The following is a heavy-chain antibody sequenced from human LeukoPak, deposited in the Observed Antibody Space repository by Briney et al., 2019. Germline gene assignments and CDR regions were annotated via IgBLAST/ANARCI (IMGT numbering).Heavy chain of an antibody. D-gene: IGHD3-16*01. J-gene: IGHJ3*02. CDR1: GGSFSGYY. Sequence: ASETLSLTCAVYGGSFSGYYWSWIRQPPGKGLEWIGEINHSGSTNYNPSLKSRVTISVGTSKNQFSLKLSSVTAADTAVYYCARERAITFGGVIVFAFDIWGQGTMVTVSS. V-gene: IGHV4-34*01. CDR2: INHSGST. CDR3: ARERAITFGGVIVFAFDI.